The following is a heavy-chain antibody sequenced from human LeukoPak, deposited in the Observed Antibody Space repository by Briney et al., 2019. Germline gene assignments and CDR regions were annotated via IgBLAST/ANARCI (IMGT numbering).Heavy chain of an antibody. D-gene: IGHD6-19*01. Sequence: SETLSLTCTVSGGSINSYYWSWIRQPPGKGLEWIGFIYYSGSTNYNPSLKSRVTISVDTSKNQFSLKLSSVTAADTAVYYCARGFRHSAVAGPYWGQGTLVTVSS. CDR2: IYYSGST. V-gene: IGHV4-59*01. CDR1: GGSINSYY. J-gene: IGHJ4*02. CDR3: ARGFRHSAVAGPY.